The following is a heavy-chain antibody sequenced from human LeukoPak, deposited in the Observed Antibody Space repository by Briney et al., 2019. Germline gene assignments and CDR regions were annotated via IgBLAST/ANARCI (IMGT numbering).Heavy chain of an antibody. CDR2: IWYGGSNK. CDR3: ARPYGDYYFDY. V-gene: IGHV3-33*01. J-gene: IGHJ4*02. Sequence: GGSLRLSCAASGFTFNSFAMHWVGQAPGKGLEWVAVIWYGGSNKYYADSVKGRFTISRDNSKNTVYLQMNSLRAEDSAIYYCARPYGDYYFDYWGQGTLVTVSS. CDR1: GFTFNSFA. D-gene: IGHD4-17*01.